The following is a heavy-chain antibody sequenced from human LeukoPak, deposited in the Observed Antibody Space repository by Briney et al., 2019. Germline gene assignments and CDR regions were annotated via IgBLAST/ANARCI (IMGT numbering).Heavy chain of an antibody. CDR3: ASVPRGPDIAAAGTPGSYYFDY. D-gene: IGHD6-13*01. CDR1: GGSISSSNW. CDR2: IYHSGST. J-gene: IGHJ4*02. Sequence: SETLSLTCAVSGGSISSSNWWSWVRRPPGKGLEWIGEIYHSGSTNYNPSLKSRVTISVDKSKNQFSLKLSSVTAADTAVYYCASVPRGPDIAAAGTPGSYYFDYWGQGTLVTVSS. V-gene: IGHV4-4*02.